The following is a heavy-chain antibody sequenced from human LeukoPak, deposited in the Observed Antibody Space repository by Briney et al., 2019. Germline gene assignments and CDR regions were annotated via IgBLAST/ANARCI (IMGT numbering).Heavy chain of an antibody. CDR3: ARRDGYNPIDY. CDR1: GGSISSGDYY. CDR2: IYYSGST. J-gene: IGHJ4*02. Sequence: SETLSLTCTVSGGSISSGDYYWSWIRQPPGKGPEWIGYIYYSGSTYYNPSLKSRVTISVDRSKNQFSLKLSSVTAADTAVYYCARRDGYNPIDYWGQGTLVTVSS. V-gene: IGHV4-30-4*08. D-gene: IGHD5-24*01.